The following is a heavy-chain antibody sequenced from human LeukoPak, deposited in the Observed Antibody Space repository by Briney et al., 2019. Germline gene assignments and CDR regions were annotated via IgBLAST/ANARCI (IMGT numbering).Heavy chain of an antibody. CDR3: ASLVRDYYYYMDV. V-gene: IGHV1-69*13. CDR2: IIPIFGTA. J-gene: IGHJ6*03. CDR1: GGTFSSYA. Sequence: GASVKVSCKASGGTFSSYAISWVRQAPGQGLEWMGGIIPIFGTANYAQKFQGRVTITADESTSTAYMELSSLRSEDTVVYYCASLVRDYYYYMDVWGKGTTVTVSS.